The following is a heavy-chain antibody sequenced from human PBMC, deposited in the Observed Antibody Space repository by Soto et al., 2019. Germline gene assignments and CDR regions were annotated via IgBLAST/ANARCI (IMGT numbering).Heavy chain of an antibody. CDR3: AIDFPPPDDYYDSSGYYLDY. CDR1: VGTFSSYA. J-gene: IGHJ4*02. Sequence: SVKVSCKASVGTFSSYAISWVRQAPGQRLEWIGGIIPIFSTANYAQKFQGRVTITADESTSTAYMELSSLRSEDMAVYYCAIDFPPPDDYYDSSGYYLDYWGQGTLVTVSS. D-gene: IGHD3-22*01. V-gene: IGHV1-69*13. CDR2: IIPIFSTA.